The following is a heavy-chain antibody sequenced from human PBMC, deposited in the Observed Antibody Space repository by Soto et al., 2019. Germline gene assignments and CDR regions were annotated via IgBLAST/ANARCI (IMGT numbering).Heavy chain of an antibody. J-gene: IGHJ4*02. CDR3: ASSYGDYLSY. V-gene: IGHV4-59*08. CDR2: IYYSGGT. Sequence: PSETLSLTCTVSGGSINNYYWSWIRQPPGKGLEWIGYIYYSGGTNYNPSLKSRVTISIDTSKNQFSLKLSSVTAADTAVYYCASSYGDYLSYWGQGTLVTVSS. CDR1: GGSINNYY. D-gene: IGHD4-17*01.